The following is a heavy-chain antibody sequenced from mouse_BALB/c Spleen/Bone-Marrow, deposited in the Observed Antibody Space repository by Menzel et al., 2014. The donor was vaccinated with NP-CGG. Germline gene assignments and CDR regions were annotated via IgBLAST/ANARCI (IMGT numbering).Heavy chain of an antibody. CDR3: GGGGVGGGYWYFDV. V-gene: IGHV1-9*01. Sequence: QVQLQQSGAELMKPGASVKISCKATGYTFSSYWIEWVKQRPGHGLEWIGEILPGSGSANYNEKFKGKATFTADTSSNTAYMQLSSLTSGDSAVYYGGGGGVGGGYWYFDVRGAGTTVTVSS. J-gene: IGHJ1*01. CDR1: GYTFSSYW. CDR2: ILPGSGSA. D-gene: IGHD1-1*01.